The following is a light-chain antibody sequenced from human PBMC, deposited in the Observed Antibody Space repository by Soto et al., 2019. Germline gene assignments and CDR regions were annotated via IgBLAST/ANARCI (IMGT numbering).Light chain of an antibody. Sequence: ESVLTQSPGTLSLSPGERATLSCRASESVSSNNLAWYQHRPGRAPRLLIYGGSSRATGIPDRFSGSGSGTDFTLTISRLEPEDFAVYFCQQYGSPYTFGQGTKLEIQ. CDR2: GGS. V-gene: IGKV3-20*01. CDR3: QQYGSPYT. J-gene: IGKJ2*01. CDR1: ESVSSNN.